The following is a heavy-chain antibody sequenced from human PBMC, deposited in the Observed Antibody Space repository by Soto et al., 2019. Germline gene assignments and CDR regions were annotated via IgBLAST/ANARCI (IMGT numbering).Heavy chain of an antibody. CDR2: ISAYNGNT. Sequence: ASVKVSCKASGYTFTSYGISWVRQAPGQGLEWMGWISAYNGNTNYAQKLQGRVTITADESTSTAYMELRSLRSEDTAVYYCAMTTDRTYSSTLGVGYYYGMDVWGQGTTVTVSS. J-gene: IGHJ6*02. CDR1: GYTFTSYG. D-gene: IGHD6-13*01. V-gene: IGHV1-18*01. CDR3: AMTTDRTYSSTLGVGYYYGMDV.